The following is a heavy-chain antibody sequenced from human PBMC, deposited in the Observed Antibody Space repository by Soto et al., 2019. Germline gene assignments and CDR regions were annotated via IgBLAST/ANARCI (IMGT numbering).Heavy chain of an antibody. D-gene: IGHD3-3*01. CDR2: ISGSGGST. J-gene: IGHJ6*02. CDR3: AKGITIFGVVAYSPFFDYYYYGMDV. Sequence: PGGSLRLSCAASGFTFSSYAMSWVRQAPGKGLEWVSAISGSGGSTYYADSVKGRFTISRDNSKNTLYLQMNSLRAEDTAVYYCAKGITIFGVVAYSPFFDYYYYGMDVWGQGTTVTVSS. CDR1: GFTFSSYA. V-gene: IGHV3-23*01.